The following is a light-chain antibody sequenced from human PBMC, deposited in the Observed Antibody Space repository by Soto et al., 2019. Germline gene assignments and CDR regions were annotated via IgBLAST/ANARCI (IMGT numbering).Light chain of an antibody. CDR2: DAS. CDR1: QSVRYDY. V-gene: IGKV3-20*01. J-gene: IGKJ1*01. Sequence: EIVLTQSPATLSLSPGERATLSCRASQSVRYDYLAWYRQIPGQPPSLLIYDASTRAPGIPDRFSGSGSGTDFTLTIGRLEPEDFAVYYCQQYGSSPQTFGQGTKV. CDR3: QQYGSSPQT.